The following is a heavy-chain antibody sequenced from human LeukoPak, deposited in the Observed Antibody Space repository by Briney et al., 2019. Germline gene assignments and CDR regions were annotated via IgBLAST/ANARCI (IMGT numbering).Heavy chain of an antibody. V-gene: IGHV1-18*01. CDR1: GYTFTSYG. Sequence: ASVKVSCKASGYTFTSYGISWVRQAPGQGLEWMGWISAYNGNTNYAQKLQGRVTMTTDTSTSTAYMELRSLRSDDTAVYCCARDPRGEAVAVDYYYGMDVWGQGTTVTVSS. J-gene: IGHJ6*02. CDR3: ARDPRGEAVAVDYYYGMDV. CDR2: ISAYNGNT. D-gene: IGHD6-19*01.